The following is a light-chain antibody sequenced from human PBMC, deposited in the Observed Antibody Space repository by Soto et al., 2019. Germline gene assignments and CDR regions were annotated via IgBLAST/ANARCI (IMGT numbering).Light chain of an antibody. CDR2: GAS. Sequence: EIVLTQSPGTLSFSPGERATLSCRASQSITNNYLAWYQQKAGQVPRLLLYGASTRPTGIPDRFSGSGSGTDFILTITRLGPDDFAVYYCQHYGSSPRTFGKGTKV. CDR1: QSITNNY. V-gene: IGKV3-20*01. CDR3: QHYGSSPRT. J-gene: IGKJ1*01.